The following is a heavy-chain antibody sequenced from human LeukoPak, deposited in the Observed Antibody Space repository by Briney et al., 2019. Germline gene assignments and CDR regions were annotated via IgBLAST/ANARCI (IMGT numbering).Heavy chain of an antibody. CDR3: AKGRYFGEHYFDS. D-gene: IGHD3-10*01. CDR1: GFTFSGYA. CDR2: ISGGGSST. J-gene: IGHJ4*02. Sequence: GGSLRLSCAASGFTFSGYAMTWVRQAPGKGLEWVSTISGGGSSTYYADSMKGRFTISRDNSNNTLYLQMNSLRAEDTAVYYCAKGRYFGEHYFDSWGQGTLVTVSS. V-gene: IGHV3-23*01.